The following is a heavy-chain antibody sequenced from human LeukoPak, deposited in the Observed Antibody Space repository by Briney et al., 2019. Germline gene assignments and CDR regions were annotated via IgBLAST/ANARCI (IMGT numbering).Heavy chain of an antibody. D-gene: IGHD3-10*01. V-gene: IGHV1-69*13. J-gene: IGHJ5*02. CDR1: GGTCSSYA. CDR2: IIPIFGTA. Sequence: ASVKISCKASGGTCSSYAISWVRQAPGQGLEWMGGIIPIFGTANYAQKFQGRVTITADESTSTAYMELSSLRSEDTAVYYCARAGDPDNWFDPWGQGTLVTVSS. CDR3: ARAGDPDNWFDP.